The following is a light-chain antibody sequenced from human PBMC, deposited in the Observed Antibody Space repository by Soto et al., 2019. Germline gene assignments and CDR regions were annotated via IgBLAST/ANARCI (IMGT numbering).Light chain of an antibody. V-gene: IGKV1-9*01. CDR1: QGISSL. CDR3: QHRHSYPIT. CDR2: TAS. J-gene: IGKJ5*01. Sequence: DIQLTQSPSFLSASVGDRVTITCRASQGISSLLAWYQQKPGKAPKLLIHTASPLQSGVPSRFSGSGSGTEITLTISSLQPEDFATYYCQHRHSYPITFGQGTRLEIK.